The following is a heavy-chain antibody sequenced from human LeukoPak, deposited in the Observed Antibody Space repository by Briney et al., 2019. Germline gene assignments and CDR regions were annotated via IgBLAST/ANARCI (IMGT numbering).Heavy chain of an antibody. CDR1: GYTFTSYG. V-gene: IGHV1-18*01. Sequence: ASVKVSCKASGYTFTSYGISWVRRAPGQGLEWMGWISAYNGNTNYAQKLQGRVTMTTDTSTSTAYMGLRSLRSDDTAVYYCARDEDIVVRRGDAFDIWGQGTMVTVSS. CDR2: ISAYNGNT. D-gene: IGHD2-2*01. CDR3: ARDEDIVVRRGDAFDI. J-gene: IGHJ3*02.